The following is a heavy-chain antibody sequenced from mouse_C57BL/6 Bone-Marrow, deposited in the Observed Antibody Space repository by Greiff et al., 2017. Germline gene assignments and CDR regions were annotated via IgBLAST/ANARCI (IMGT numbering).Heavy chain of an antibody. CDR3: ARRYGSSYWYCDV. D-gene: IGHD1-1*01. CDR1: GFTFSDYG. Sequence: EVKLVESGGGLVKPGGSLKLSCAASGFTFSDYGMHWVRQAPEKGLEWVAYISSGSSTIYYADTVKGRFTISRDNAKNTLFLQMTSLRSEDTAMYYCARRYGSSYWYCDVWGTGTTVTVSS. V-gene: IGHV5-17*01. J-gene: IGHJ1*03. CDR2: ISSGSSTI.